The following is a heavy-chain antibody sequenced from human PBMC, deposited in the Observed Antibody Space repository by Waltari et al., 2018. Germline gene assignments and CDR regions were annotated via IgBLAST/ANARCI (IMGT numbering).Heavy chain of an antibody. J-gene: IGHJ6*02. D-gene: IGHD1-1*01. CDR1: GGSFSGYY. CDR3: ARVGGYHYYYYGMDV. Sequence: QVQLQQWGAGLLKPSETLSLTCAVYGGSFSGYYWSWIRQPPGKGLEWIGEINHSGSTNSNPSLTSRVTISVDTSKNQFSLKLSSVTAADTAVYYCARVGGYHYYYYGMDVWGHGTTVTVSS. V-gene: IGHV4-34*01. CDR2: INHSGST.